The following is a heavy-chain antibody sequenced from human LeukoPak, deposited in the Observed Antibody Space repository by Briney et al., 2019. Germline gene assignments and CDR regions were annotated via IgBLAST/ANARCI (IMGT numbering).Heavy chain of an antibody. J-gene: IGHJ6*04. D-gene: IGHD5-18*01. Sequence: GASVKVSCKASGGTFSSYAISWVRQAPGQGLEWMGGIIPILGTANYAQKFQGRVTITADKSTSTAYMGLSSLRSEDTAVYYCARDRGSYGLGRMDVWGKGTTVTVSS. V-gene: IGHV1-69*10. CDR3: ARDRGSYGLGRMDV. CDR2: IIPILGTA. CDR1: GGTFSSYA.